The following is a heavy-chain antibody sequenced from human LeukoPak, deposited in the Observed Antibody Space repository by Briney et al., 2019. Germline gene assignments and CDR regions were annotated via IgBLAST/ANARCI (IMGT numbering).Heavy chain of an antibody. CDR3: ARDLARLHYDFWSGFNC. J-gene: IGHJ4*02. CDR2: IYPSGST. Sequence: SETLSLTCSVSGYSISSGHYWGWIRQPPGKGPEWIGNIYPSGSTHYNPSLQSRVTISMDTSKNQFSLKLISVAAADTAVYYCARDLARLHYDFWSGFNCWGQGILVTVSS. CDR1: GYSISSGHY. V-gene: IGHV4-38-2*02. D-gene: IGHD3-3*01.